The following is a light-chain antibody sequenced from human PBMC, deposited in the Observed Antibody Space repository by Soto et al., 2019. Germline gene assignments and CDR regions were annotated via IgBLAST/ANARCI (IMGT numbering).Light chain of an antibody. J-gene: IGKJ5*01. CDR1: QNINTY. CDR2: AAS. Sequence: DIQMTQSPSSLSASVRDRVTITCRASQNINTYLNWYQQKPGKAPNLLIYAASILQSEVPSRFSGSGSGTDFTFTISSLQPEDTATYYCQQYSNLPITFGQGTRLEIK. V-gene: IGKV1-33*01. CDR3: QQYSNLPIT.